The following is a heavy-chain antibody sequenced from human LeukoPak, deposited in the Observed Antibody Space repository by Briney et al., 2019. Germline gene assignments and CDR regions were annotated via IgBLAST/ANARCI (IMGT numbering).Heavy chain of an antibody. CDR2: IIPIFGTA. V-gene: IGHV1-69*13. Sequence: SVKVSCKASGGTFSSYAISWVRQAPGQGLEWMGGIIPIFGTANYARKFQGRVTITADESTSTAYMELSSLRSEDTAVYYCARESVFIRVDTVYFGYNWFDPWGQGTLVTVSS. CDR1: GGTFSSYA. D-gene: IGHD5-18*01. J-gene: IGHJ5*02. CDR3: ARESVFIRVDTVYFGYNWFDP.